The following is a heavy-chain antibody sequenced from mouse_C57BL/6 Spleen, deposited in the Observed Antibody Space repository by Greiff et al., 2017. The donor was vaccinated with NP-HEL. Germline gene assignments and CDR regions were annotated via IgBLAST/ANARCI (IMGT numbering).Heavy chain of an antibody. CDR1: GFSFTTYA. CDR3: VRHEDYAAMDY. J-gene: IGHJ4*01. D-gene: IGHD2-4*01. CDR2: IRSKSNNYAT. V-gene: IGHV10-1*01. Sequence: EVQLVESGGGLVQPKGSLKLSCAASGFSFTTYAMNWVRQAPGKGLEWVARIRSKSNNYATYYADSVKDRFTISRDDSESMLYLQMNNLKTEDTAKYYCVRHEDYAAMDYWGQGTSVTVSS.